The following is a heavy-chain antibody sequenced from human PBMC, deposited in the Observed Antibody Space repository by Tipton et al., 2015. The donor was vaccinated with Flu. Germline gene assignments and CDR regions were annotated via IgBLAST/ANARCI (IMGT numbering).Heavy chain of an antibody. Sequence: TLSLTCTVSGGSISSGGYYWSWIRQHPGKGLEWIGYIYYSGSTYYNPSLKSRVTLSVDTSKKQFSLKLSSVTAADTAVYYCARDRYDSSGFVDYWGQGTLVTVSS. CDR3: ARDRYDSSGFVDY. D-gene: IGHD3-22*01. V-gene: IGHV4-31*03. CDR2: IYYSGST. CDR1: GGSISSGGYY. J-gene: IGHJ4*02.